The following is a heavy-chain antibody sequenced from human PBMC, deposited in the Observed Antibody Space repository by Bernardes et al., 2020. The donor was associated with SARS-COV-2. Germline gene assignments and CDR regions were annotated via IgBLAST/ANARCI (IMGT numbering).Heavy chain of an antibody. J-gene: IGHJ4*02. CDR2: ISASGRST. CDR3: APDTSGWFVGY. CDR1: GITFMNYA. V-gene: IGHV3-23*01. D-gene: IGHD6-19*01. Sequence: GRSLRLSCAASGITFMNYAMSWVRQAPGKGLEWVSGISASGRSTYYADSVEGRFTISRDNSNNTLHLQMNSLSADDTAVYHCAPDTSGWFVGYWGPGTLVTVSS.